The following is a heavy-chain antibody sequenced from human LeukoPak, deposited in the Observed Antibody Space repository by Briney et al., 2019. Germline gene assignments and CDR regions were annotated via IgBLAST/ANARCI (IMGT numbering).Heavy chain of an antibody. V-gene: IGHV5-51*01. D-gene: IGHD3-10*01. CDR2: IYPADSDT. CDR3: ARGYGSESRHNWFDP. J-gene: IGHJ5*02. CDR1: GYSLTSYW. Sequence: GESLKISCKGSGYSLTSYWIGWVRQMPGKGLECMGIIYPADSDTRYSPSFQGQVTISADKSISTAYLQWSSLKASDTAMYYCARGYGSESRHNWFDPWGQGTQVTVSS.